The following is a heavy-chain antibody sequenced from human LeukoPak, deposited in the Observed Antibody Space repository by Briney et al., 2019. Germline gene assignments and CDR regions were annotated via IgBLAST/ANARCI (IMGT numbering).Heavy chain of an antibody. Sequence: SETLSLTCAVSGASISSHYWSWIRQPPGKGLEWIGYTSGSISDNPSLKSRVAVSVDPSQDQVSLSLTSVTAADTAVYYCARVLAIFGLDTTDFYMDVWGKGTTVTVSS. J-gene: IGHJ6*03. CDR1: GASISSHY. D-gene: IGHD3/OR15-3a*01. CDR3: ARVLAIFGLDTTDFYMDV. V-gene: IGHV4-59*11. CDR2: TSGSI.